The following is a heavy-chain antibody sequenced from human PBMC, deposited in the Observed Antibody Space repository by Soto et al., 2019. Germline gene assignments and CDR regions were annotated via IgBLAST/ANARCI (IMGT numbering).Heavy chain of an antibody. J-gene: IGHJ4*02. V-gene: IGHV1-18*01. CDR1: GYTFTSYG. CDR3: ARDRRILSSGWYCDY. CDR2: ISAYNGNT. Sequence: ASVKVSCKASGYTFTSYGISWVRQAPGQGLEWMGWISAYNGNTNYAQKLQGRVTMTTDTSTSTAYMELRSLRSDDTAVYYCARDRRILSSGWYCDYWGQGTLVTVSS. D-gene: IGHD6-19*01.